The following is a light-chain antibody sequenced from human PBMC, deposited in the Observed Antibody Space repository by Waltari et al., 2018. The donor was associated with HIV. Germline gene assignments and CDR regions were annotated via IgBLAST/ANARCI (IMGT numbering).Light chain of an antibody. V-gene: IGLV3-27*01. J-gene: IGLJ2*01. CDR2: KDN. CDR1: VLSKKF. CDR3: YSATENNLV. Sequence: SYELTQPSSVSVSPGQTARITCSGDVLSKKFARWFQQKPGQAPVLITYKDNERPSGIPERFSGSSSGTTVTLTISGAQVDDEADYYCYSATENNLVFGGGTKLTVL.